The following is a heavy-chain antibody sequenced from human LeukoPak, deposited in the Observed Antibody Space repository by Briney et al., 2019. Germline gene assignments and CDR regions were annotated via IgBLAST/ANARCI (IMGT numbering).Heavy chain of an antibody. CDR1: GGTFSSYA. CDR2: IIPILGIA. V-gene: IGHV1-69*04. J-gene: IGHJ3*02. D-gene: IGHD5-24*01. CDR3: ARSRWLQSGHAFDI. Sequence: SVKVSCKASGGTFSSYAISWVRQAPGQGLEWMGRIIPILGIANYAQKFQGRVTITADKSTSTAYMELSSLRSEDTAVYYCARSRWLQSGHAFDIWGQGTMVTVSS.